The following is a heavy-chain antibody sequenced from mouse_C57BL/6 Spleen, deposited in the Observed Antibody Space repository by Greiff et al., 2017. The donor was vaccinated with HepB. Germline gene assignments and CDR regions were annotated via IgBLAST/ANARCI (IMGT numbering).Heavy chain of an antibody. V-gene: IGHV1-81*01. J-gene: IGHJ2*01. Sequence: QVQLQQSGAELARPGASVKLSCKASGYTFTSYGISWVKQRTGQGLEWIGEIYPRSGNTYYNEKFKGKATLTADKSSSTAYMELRNLTSEDSAVYFCARRDGSSPFDYWGQGTTLTVSS. CDR2: IYPRSGNT. CDR3: ARRDGSSPFDY. CDR1: GYTFTSYG. D-gene: IGHD1-1*01.